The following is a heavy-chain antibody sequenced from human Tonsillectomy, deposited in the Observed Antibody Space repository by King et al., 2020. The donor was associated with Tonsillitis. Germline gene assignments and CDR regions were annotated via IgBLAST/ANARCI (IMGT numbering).Heavy chain of an antibody. CDR1: GFTFSSYS. V-gene: IGHV3-21*01. CDR3: ASGDSYGYSIDYYYHMDV. CDR2: ISSGSGFI. D-gene: IGHD5-18*01. J-gene: IGHJ6*03. Sequence: VQLVESGGGLVKPGGSLRLSCAASGFTFSSYSMNWVRQAPGKGLEWVSSISSGSGFIYYADSLKGRFTISRDNAKNSLYLQMNSLRAEDTAVYYCASGDSYGYSIDYYYHMDVWGKGTTVTVSS.